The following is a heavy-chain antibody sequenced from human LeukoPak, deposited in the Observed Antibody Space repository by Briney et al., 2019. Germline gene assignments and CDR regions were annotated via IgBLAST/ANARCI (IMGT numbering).Heavy chain of an antibody. CDR2: INWNGGST. CDR1: GFTFDDYG. D-gene: IGHD3-16*01. J-gene: IGHJ4*02. Sequence: PGGSLRLSCAASGFTFDDYGMSWVRQAPGKGLEWVSGINWNGGSTGYADSVKGRFTISRDNAKDSLYLQMNSLRAEDTALYYCARASGITFGGVPYGHDYWGQGTLVTVSS. V-gene: IGHV3-20*04. CDR3: ARASGITFGGVPYGHDY.